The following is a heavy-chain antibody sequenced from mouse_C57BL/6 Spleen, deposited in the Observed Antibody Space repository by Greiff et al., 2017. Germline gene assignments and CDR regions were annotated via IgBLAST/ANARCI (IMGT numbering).Heavy chain of an antibody. CDR3: ARGGHYGSSYGWYFDV. V-gene: IGHV1-26*01. CDR1: GYTFTDYY. CDR2: INPNNGGT. D-gene: IGHD1-1*01. Sequence: EVQLQQSGPELVKPGASVKISCKASGYTFTDYYMNWVKQSHGKSLEWIGDINPNNGGTSYNQKFKGKATLTVDKSSSTAYMELRSLTSEDSAGYYCARGGHYGSSYGWYFDVWGTGTTVTVSS. J-gene: IGHJ1*03.